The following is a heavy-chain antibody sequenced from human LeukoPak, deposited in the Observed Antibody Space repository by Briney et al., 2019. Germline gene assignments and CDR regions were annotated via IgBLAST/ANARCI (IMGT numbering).Heavy chain of an antibody. CDR2: MNPNSGNT. CDR3: ARGSGAQTYYDFWSGYYFFDY. J-gene: IGHJ4*02. Sequence: ASVKVSCKASGYTFTSYDINWVRQATGQGLEWMGWMNPNSGNTGYAQKFQGRVTMTRNTSISTAYMELRSLRSDDTAVYYCARGSGAQTYYDFWSGYYFFDYWGQGTLVTVSS. CDR1: GYTFTSYD. D-gene: IGHD3-3*01. V-gene: IGHV1-8*01.